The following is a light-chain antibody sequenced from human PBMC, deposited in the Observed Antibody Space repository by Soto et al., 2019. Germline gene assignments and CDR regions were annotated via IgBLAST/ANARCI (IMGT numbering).Light chain of an antibody. CDR1: QNIVRS. V-gene: IGKV1-5*01. CDR2: DAS. J-gene: IGKJ1*01. CDR3: QQYGTYWT. Sequence: IQMTQSPSTLSASVGDRVTISCRASQNIVRSLAWYQQKPGETPNVLVYDASSLKSGVPSRFSGSGSGTEFTLTITNLQRDDSATYYCQQYGTYWTVGQGTKVDIK.